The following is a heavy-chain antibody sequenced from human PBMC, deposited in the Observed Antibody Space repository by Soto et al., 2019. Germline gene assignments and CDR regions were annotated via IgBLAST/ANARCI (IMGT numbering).Heavy chain of an antibody. D-gene: IGHD2-15*01. CDR2: IKSKTDGGTT. V-gene: IGHV3-15*01. CDR1: GFTFSNAW. CDR3: TTDYLVVAALFDY. J-gene: IGHJ4*02. Sequence: PGGSLRLSCAASGFTFSNAWMSWVRQAPGKGLEWVGRIKSKTDGGTTDYAAPVKGRFTISRDDSKNTLYLQMNSLKTEDTAVYYCTTDYLVVAALFDYWGQGTLVTVSS.